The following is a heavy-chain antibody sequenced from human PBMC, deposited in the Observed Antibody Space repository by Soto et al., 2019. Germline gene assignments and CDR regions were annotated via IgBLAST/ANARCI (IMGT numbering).Heavy chain of an antibody. CDR3: ARDLWGYCGTDCYPLDV. V-gene: IGHV4-59*01. J-gene: IGHJ6*02. Sequence: ETLSLTCTVSGGSISSYYWSWIRQPPGKGLEWIGYMYNTGSTVYNPPFKSRVTISVDTSKNQFSLKLNSVTAADTAVYYCARDLWGYCGTDCYPLDVWGQGTTVTVSS. CDR2: MYNTGST. D-gene: IGHD2-21*02. CDR1: GGSISSYY.